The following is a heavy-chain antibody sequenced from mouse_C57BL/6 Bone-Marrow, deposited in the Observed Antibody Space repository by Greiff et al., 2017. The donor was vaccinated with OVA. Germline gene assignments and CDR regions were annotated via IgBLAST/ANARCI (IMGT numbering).Heavy chain of an antibody. CDR1: GYTFTSYW. Sequence: QVQLQQPGAELVKPGASVKMSCKASGYTFTSYWITWVKQRPGQGLEWIGDIYPGSGSTNYNEKFKSKATLTVDTSSSTAYMQLSSLTSEDSAVYDCARSPIYYGYYYFDYWGQGTTLTVSS. V-gene: IGHV1-55*01. J-gene: IGHJ2*01. CDR2: IYPGSGST. CDR3: ARSPIYYGYYYFDY. D-gene: IGHD2-2*01.